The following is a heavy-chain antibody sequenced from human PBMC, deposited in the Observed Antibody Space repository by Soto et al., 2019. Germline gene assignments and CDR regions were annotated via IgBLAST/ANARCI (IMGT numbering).Heavy chain of an antibody. J-gene: IGHJ6*02. CDR2: ISGGGGGT. V-gene: IGHV3-23*01. D-gene: IGHD3-10*01. CDR3: EKGYYGSGSEATAMDV. Sequence: EVQLLESGGGLVQPGGSLRLSCAASGFSFSSYAMSWVRQAPGKGLEWVSVISGGGGGTYYADSVKGRFTISRDNSKDTPDMQKNSLRTEDTAVYYCEKGYYGSGSEATAMDVWGQGTTVTVS. CDR1: GFSFSSYA.